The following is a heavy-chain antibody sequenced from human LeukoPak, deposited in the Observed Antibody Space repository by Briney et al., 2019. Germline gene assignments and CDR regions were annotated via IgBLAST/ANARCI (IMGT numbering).Heavy chain of an antibody. J-gene: IGHJ4*02. Sequence: SETLSLTCTVSGGSISNYYWSWIRQPPGKGLEWIGYIYYSGSTNYNPSLKSRVIISVDTSKNQFSLKLISVTAADTAVYYCARRAYGSGSFNRYYFDYWGQGTLVAVSS. V-gene: IGHV4-59*08. CDR3: ARRAYGSGSFNRYYFDY. D-gene: IGHD3-10*01. CDR2: IYYSGST. CDR1: GGSISNYY.